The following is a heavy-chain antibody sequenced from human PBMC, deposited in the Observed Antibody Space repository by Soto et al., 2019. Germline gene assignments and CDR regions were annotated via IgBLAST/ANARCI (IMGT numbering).Heavy chain of an antibody. CDR1: GFTFSSYG. J-gene: IGHJ4*02. D-gene: IGHD1-7*01. CDR2: ISYDGSNK. Sequence: QVQLVESGGGVVQPGRSLRLSCAASGFTFSSYGMHWVRQAPGKGLEWVAVISYDGSNKYYADSVKGRFTISRDNSKNTLYLQMNSLRAEDTAVYYCAKSPYNWNSTSGYWGQGTLVTVSS. CDR3: AKSPYNWNSTSGY. V-gene: IGHV3-30*18.